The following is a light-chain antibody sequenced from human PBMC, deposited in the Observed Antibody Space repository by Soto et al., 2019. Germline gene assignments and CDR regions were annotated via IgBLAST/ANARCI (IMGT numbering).Light chain of an antibody. J-gene: IGKJ1*01. CDR1: QSVSSY. Sequence: EIVLTQSPATLSLSPGERATLSCRASQSVSSYLAWYQQKPGQAPRLLIYDASNRATGIPARFSGSGSGTDFTLTISSLEPEYFAVYYCQQRSNWLWTFGQGTKVDIK. CDR3: QQRSNWLWT. V-gene: IGKV3-11*01. CDR2: DAS.